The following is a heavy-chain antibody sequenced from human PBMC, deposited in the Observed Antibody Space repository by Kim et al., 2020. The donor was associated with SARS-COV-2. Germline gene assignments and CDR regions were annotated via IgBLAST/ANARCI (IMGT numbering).Heavy chain of an antibody. V-gene: IGHV3-23*01. CDR3: ARDPNPLYSSNLGY. J-gene: IGHJ4*02. CDR2: IGGSST. CDR1: GFTVNSDA. D-gene: IGHD2-2*01. Sequence: GGSLRLSCAASGFTVNSDAMSWVRHAPGKGLEWVSVIGGSSTFYADSVKGRFTISRDNSNNMLYLQMNSLRPEDTAAYYCARDPNPLYSSNLGYWGQGTLVTVSS.